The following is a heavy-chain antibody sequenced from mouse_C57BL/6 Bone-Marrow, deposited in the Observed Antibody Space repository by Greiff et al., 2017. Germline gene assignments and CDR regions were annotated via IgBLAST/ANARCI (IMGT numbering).Heavy chain of an antibody. D-gene: IGHD1-1*01. J-gene: IGHJ4*01. Sequence: EVQLQQSGPELVKPGASVKISCKASGYTFTDYYMNWVKQSHGKSLEWIGEINPNNGGTSYNQKFKGKATLNVDKSSSTAYMELRSLTSEDSAVYYCANYYGSSYGNDMDYWGQGTSVTVSS. CDR3: ANYYGSSYGNDMDY. CDR2: INPNNGGT. CDR1: GYTFTDYY. V-gene: IGHV1-26*01.